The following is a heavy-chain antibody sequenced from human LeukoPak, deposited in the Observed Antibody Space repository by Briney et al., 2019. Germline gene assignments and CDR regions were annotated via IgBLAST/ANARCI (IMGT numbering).Heavy chain of an antibody. CDR3: ARHRAYSSSSPFDY. J-gene: IGHJ4*02. D-gene: IGHD6-6*01. V-gene: IGHV4-59*08. CDR1: GGSISSLY. Sequence: PSETLSLTCSVSGGSISSLYWSWIRQPPGKGLEWIGYIYYTGSTNYNPSLKSRVTMFVDMSNNQFSLRLSSVTATDTAVYYCARHRAYSSSSPFDYWGQGTLVTVSS. CDR2: IYYTGST.